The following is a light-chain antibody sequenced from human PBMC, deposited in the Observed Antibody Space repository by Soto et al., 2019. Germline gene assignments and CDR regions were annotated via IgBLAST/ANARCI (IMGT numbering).Light chain of an antibody. J-gene: IGKJ3*01. CDR1: QSVSNS. V-gene: IGKV3-11*01. Sequence: ETVLTQSPVTLSLSPGESAIRSCRASQSVSNSLAWYQQKPGQAPRLLIYDASNRATGVPARFSGSGSGTDFTLPITSLEPEDFAVYYCQQRYTWPFFGPGPKVDL. CDR2: DAS. CDR3: QQRYTWPF.